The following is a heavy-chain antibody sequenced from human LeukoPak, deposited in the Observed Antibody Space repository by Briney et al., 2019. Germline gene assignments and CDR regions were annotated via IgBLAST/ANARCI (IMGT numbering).Heavy chain of an antibody. Sequence: ASVKVSCMASGYTFTGYYMHWVRPAPGQGLEWMGWINPIIGVTNYAQNPQGRVTMTGDTSISTAYMELSRLRSDDTVVYYCASDWGLSQLEYCSNTNCYMGAFDIWGQGTMVTVSS. V-gene: IGHV1-2*02. J-gene: IGHJ3*02. D-gene: IGHD2-2*02. CDR2: INPIIGVT. CDR1: GYTFTGYY. CDR3: ASDWGLSQLEYCSNTNCYMGAFDI.